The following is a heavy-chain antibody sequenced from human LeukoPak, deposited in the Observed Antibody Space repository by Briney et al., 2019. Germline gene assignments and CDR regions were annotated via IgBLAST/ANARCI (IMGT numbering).Heavy chain of an antibody. J-gene: IGHJ4*02. Sequence: GGSLRLSCAASGFTFSSYAMHWVRQAPGKGLEWVAVISYDGSNKYYADSVKGRFTISRDNSKNTLYLQMNSLRAEDTAVYYCARLTPPLYSSGWYSGYWGQGTLVTVSS. CDR2: ISYDGSNK. D-gene: IGHD6-19*01. CDR1: GFTFSSYA. CDR3: ARLTPPLYSSGWYSGY. V-gene: IGHV3-30*04.